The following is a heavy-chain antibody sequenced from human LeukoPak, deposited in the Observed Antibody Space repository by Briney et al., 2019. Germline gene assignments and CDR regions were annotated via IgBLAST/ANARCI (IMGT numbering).Heavy chain of an antibody. Sequence: GGSLRVSCAASGCTFDDYAMHWVRQAPGKGLEWVSGISWNSGSIGYADSVKGRFTISRDNAKNSLYLQMNSLRAEDTAVYYCARDRRFGELLSWGQGTLVTVSS. CDR1: GCTFDDYA. V-gene: IGHV3-9*01. CDR2: ISWNSGSI. D-gene: IGHD3-10*01. J-gene: IGHJ5*02. CDR3: ARDRRFGELLS.